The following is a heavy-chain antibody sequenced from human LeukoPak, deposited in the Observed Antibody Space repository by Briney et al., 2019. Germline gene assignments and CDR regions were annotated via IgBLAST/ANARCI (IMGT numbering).Heavy chain of an antibody. Sequence: SETLSLTCAVYGGSFSGYYWSWIRQPPGKGLEWIGEINHSGSTNYNPSLKSRVTISVDTSKNQFSLKLSSVTAADTAVYYCASGRYDFWSGYYPLGYWGQGTLVTVSS. V-gene: IGHV4-34*01. CDR1: GGSFSGYY. J-gene: IGHJ4*02. D-gene: IGHD3-3*01. CDR3: ASGRYDFWSGYYPLGY. CDR2: INHSGST.